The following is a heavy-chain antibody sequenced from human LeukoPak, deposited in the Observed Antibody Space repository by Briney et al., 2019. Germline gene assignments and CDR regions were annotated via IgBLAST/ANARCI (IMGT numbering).Heavy chain of an antibody. D-gene: IGHD4-23*01. V-gene: IGHV4-61*02. CDR3: ARARRTTVVTQDAFDI. CDR2: IYTSGST. J-gene: IGHJ3*02. CDR1: GGSISSGSYY. Sequence: SQTLSLTCTVSGGSISSGSYYWSWIRQPAGKGLERIGRIYTSGSTNYNPSLKSRVTISVDTSKNQFSLKLSSVTAADTAVYYCARARRTTVVTQDAFDIWGQGTMVTVSS.